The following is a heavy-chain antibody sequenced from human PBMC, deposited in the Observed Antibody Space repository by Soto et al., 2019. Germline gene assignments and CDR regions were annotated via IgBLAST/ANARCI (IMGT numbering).Heavy chain of an antibody. CDR2: IYYSGST. V-gene: IGHV4-39*01. Sequence: QLQLQESGPGLVKPSETLSLTCTVSGGSISSSSYYWGWIRQPPGKGLEWIGSIYYSGSTYYNPSLKSRVTISVDTSKNQFSLKLSSVTAADTAVYYCARRAGWPSGWYGYWGQGTLVTVSS. D-gene: IGHD6-19*01. CDR1: GGSISSSSYY. J-gene: IGHJ4*02. CDR3: ARRAGWPSGWYGY.